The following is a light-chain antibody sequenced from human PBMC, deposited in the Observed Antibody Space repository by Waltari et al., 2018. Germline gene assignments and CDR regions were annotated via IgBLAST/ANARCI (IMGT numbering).Light chain of an antibody. CDR2: EVN. CDR3: CSYARAGTLL. Sequence: QSALTQPASVSGSPGPSITIPCNGNYNNVAHYNLFSWYQHSPGKAPKLLIYEVNGRPSGVSNRFSGSKSGNTASLTISGLQAEDEADYYCCSYARAGTLLFGGGTKLTVL. CDR1: YNNVAHYNL. J-gene: IGLJ2*01. V-gene: IGLV2-23*02.